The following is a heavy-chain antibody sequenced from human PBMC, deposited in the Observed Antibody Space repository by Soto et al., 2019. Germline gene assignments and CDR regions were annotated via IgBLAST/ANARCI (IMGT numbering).Heavy chain of an antibody. J-gene: IGHJ4*02. V-gene: IGHV5-51*01. CDR3: ATRHSSPSYDF. Sequence: PGESLKISCKGSGYRFTDHWIGWVRQMPGKGLEWMGAIYPGDSDVRITPSFQGQVTISVDKSINTAYLQWSSLKASDAAFYYCATRHSSPSYDFWGQGTLVTVSS. D-gene: IGHD6-6*01. CDR2: IYPGDSDV. CDR1: GYRFTDHW.